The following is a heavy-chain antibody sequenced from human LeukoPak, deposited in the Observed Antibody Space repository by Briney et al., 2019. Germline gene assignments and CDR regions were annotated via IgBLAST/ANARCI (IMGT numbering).Heavy chain of an antibody. V-gene: IGHV4-59*01. CDR2: IYYSGTT. D-gene: IGHD2-15*01. CDR1: GGSISSYY. Sequence: SETLSLTCTVSGGSISSYYWSWLRQPPGKGLEWIGYIYYSGTTSYNPSLTSRVTISVHTSKNQFSLKLNSVIAADTAIYDCARGEEYCSCGRCWLLFDSWGQGTLVTVSS. CDR3: ARGEEYCSCGRCWLLFDS. J-gene: IGHJ4*02.